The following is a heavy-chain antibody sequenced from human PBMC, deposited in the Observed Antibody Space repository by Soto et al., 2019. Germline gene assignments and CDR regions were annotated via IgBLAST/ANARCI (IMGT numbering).Heavy chain of an antibody. Sequence: SETLSLTCTVSGGSISSSSYYWGWIRQPPGKGLEWIGSIYYSGSTYYNPSLKSRVTISVDTSKNQFSLKLSSATAADTAVYYCARTRYCSGGSCSTPYYYYYYMDVWGKGTTVTVSS. CDR3: ARTRYCSGGSCSTPYYYYYYMDV. V-gene: IGHV4-39*01. CDR1: GGSISSSSYY. J-gene: IGHJ6*03. D-gene: IGHD2-15*01. CDR2: IYYSGST.